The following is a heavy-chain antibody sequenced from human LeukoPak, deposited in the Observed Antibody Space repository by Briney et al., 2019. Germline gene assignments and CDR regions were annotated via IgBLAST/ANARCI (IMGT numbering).Heavy chain of an antibody. CDR2: INHSGST. Sequence: SETLSLTCAVYGGSFSNYYWSWIRQAPGKGPEWIGEINHSGSTNYNPSLKSRVTISLDTSKNQFSLKLSSVTAADTTVYYCARGKLGIAQGGFGYGGFDYYYYYMDVWGKGTPVTVSS. CDR1: GGSFSNYY. D-gene: IGHD5-12*01. J-gene: IGHJ6*03. CDR3: ARGKLGIAQGGFGYGGFDYYYYYMDV. V-gene: IGHV4-34*01.